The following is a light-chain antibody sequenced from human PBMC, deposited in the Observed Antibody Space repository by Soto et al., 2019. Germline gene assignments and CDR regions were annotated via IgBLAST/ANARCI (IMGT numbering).Light chain of an antibody. V-gene: IGKV3-20*01. J-gene: IGKJ1*01. CDR1: QSVSSNH. Sequence: EIVLTQSPGTLSLSPGERATPSCRASQSVSSNHLAWYQQKTGQTPRLLIYIASNRAPGIPDRFSGSGSGTHFTLTISRVEPEDFAVYYCQQYDSSPWTFGQGTKVEIK. CDR2: IAS. CDR3: QQYDSSPWT.